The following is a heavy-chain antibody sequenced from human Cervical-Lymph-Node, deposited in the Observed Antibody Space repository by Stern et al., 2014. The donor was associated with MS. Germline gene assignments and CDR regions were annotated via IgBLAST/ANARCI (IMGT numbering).Heavy chain of an antibody. J-gene: IGHJ6*02. CDR2: MSFVGGNK. Sequence: VQLVESGGGVVQPGRSVTLSCAASGFSLSNSGMHWVRQAPGKGLECVPFMSFVGGNKKYGDSVKGRFSISRDMANNTLFLQMNSLRPEDTAVYYCMGVGDAMHVWGQGTTVIVSS. CDR1: GFSLSNSG. V-gene: IGHV3-30*03. CDR3: MGVGDAMHV.